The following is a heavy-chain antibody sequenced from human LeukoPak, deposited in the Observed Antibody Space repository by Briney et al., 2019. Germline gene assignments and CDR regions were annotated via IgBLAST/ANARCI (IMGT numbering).Heavy chain of an antibody. V-gene: IGHV4-59*08. CDR1: GGSISSYY. CDR2: IYYSGST. Sequence: SETLSLTCTVSGGSISSYYWSWIRQPPGKGLEWIGYIYYSGSTNYNPSLKSRVTISVDTSKNQFSLKLSSVTAADTAVYYCATLTGANYCYYYGMDVWGQGTTVTVSS. CDR3: ATLTGANYCYYYGMDV. J-gene: IGHJ6*02. D-gene: IGHD1/OR15-1a*01.